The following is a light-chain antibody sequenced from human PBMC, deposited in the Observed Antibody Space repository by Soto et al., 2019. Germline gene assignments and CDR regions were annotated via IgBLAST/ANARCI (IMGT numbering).Light chain of an antibody. J-gene: IGKJ2*01. CDR2: GAS. CDR3: QQYGNSPYT. CDR1: QTVSSSY. V-gene: IGKV3-20*01. Sequence: EIVLTQSPGTLSLSPGERATLSCRASQTVSSSYLAWYQQKPGQAPRLLIYGASYRAAGIPDRFSGSGSGTDFTLTISRLEPEDFAVFHCQQYGNSPYTFGQGTKLEI.